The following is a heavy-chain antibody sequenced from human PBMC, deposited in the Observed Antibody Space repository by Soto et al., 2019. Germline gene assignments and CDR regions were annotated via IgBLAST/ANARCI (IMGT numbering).Heavy chain of an antibody. J-gene: IGHJ5*02. CDR1: GGSIINADSY. CDR3: ARDFERWAIAP. V-gene: IGHV4-31*11. Sequence: PSMTLSLTCVVSGGSIINADSYWFWIRKHPGKGREWIGYIAYSGDTYYSSSLRSRVTISADTSENKFSLSLKSVTAADTAVYFCARDFERWAIAPWGQGTPVTVSS. CDR2: IAYSGDT. D-gene: IGHD3-9*01.